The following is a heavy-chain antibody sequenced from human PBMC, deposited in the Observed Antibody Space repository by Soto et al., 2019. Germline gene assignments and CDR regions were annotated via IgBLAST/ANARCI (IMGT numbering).Heavy chain of an antibody. CDR3: VKDGGYCSSATCYSPRNHYFDA. J-gene: IGHJ5*02. CDR1: GFDFSVYW. CDR2: IKFDGSEK. V-gene: IGHV3-7*03. Sequence: GGSLRLSCAASGFDFSVYWMSWVRQAPGKGPEWVANIKFDGSEKQYVDSVKGRFTISRDNARNSVFLQMNSLRAGDTAVYYCVKDGGYCSSATCYSPRNHYFDAWGRGTLVTVSS. D-gene: IGHD2-2*01.